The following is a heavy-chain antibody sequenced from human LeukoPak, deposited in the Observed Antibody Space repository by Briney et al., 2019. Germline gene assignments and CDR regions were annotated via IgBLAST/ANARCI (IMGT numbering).Heavy chain of an antibody. D-gene: IGHD3-16*02. V-gene: IGHV3-7*01. CDR2: IKEDGSEK. CDR3: ARRSYRGVIGLYYYYYMDV. J-gene: IGHJ6*03. CDR1: GFSFSTYW. Sequence: GGSLRLSCVASGFSFSTYWMSWVRQAPGKGLEWVADIKEDGSEKYYVDSVKGRFTMSRDNAKNSVYLQMNRLRVEDTAVYYCARRSYRGVIGLYYYYYMDVWGKGTPVTVSS.